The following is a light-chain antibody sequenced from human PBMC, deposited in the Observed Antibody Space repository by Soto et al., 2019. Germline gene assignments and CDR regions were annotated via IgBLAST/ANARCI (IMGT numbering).Light chain of an antibody. J-gene: IGKJ2*03. CDR3: QQSHRSPYS. Sequence: DIQMTQSPATLSASVGDRVIITCRTNQTIFGWLAWYQEKPGTAPKLLIYKASSLQRGVPSRFSGSGSGKEFPLTISRLQPDDFATYYCQQSHRSPYSFGKGTQLEMK. CDR2: KAS. CDR1: QTIFGW. V-gene: IGKV1-5*03.